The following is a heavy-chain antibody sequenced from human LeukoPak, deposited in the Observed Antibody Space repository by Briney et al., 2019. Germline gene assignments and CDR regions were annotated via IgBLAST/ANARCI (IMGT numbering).Heavy chain of an antibody. CDR2: ISYDGSNK. CDR1: GFTFSSYA. D-gene: IGHD6-19*01. CDR3: ARDRIAVPDY. V-gene: IGHV3-30*04. J-gene: IGHJ4*02. Sequence: GGSLRLSCAASGFTFSSYAMHWVRRAPGRGLEWVAVISYDGSNKYYADSVKGRFTISRDNSKNTLYLQMNSLRAEDTAVYYCARDRIAVPDYWGQGTLVTVSS.